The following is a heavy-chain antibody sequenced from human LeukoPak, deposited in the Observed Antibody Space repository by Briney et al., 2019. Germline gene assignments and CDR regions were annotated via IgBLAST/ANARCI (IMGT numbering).Heavy chain of an antibody. Sequence: PGGSLRLSCAASGFTLSSYSMNWVRQAPGKGLEWISYINSDIYSNTIYYADTVKGRFTISRDNGKNSLYLQMNSLRAEDTAVYYCATGYYYGSGSYYLDPSWGQGTLVTVSS. CDR1: GFTLSSYS. D-gene: IGHD3-10*01. J-gene: IGHJ5*02. V-gene: IGHV3-48*01. CDR2: INSDIYSNTI. CDR3: ATGYYYGSGSYYLDPS.